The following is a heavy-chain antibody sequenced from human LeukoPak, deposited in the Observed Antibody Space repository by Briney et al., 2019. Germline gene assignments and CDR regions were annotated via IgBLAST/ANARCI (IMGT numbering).Heavy chain of an antibody. CDR1: GFTFSSYW. J-gene: IGHJ4*02. CDR3: AKGRMVRGARFDY. CDR2: IKQDGSEK. D-gene: IGHD3-10*01. V-gene: IGHV3-7*01. Sequence: GGSLRLSCAASGFTFSSYWMSWVRQAPGKGLEWVANIKQDGSEKYYVDSVKGRFTISRDNAKNSLYLQMNSLRAEDTAVYYCAKGRMVRGARFDYWGQGTLVTVSS.